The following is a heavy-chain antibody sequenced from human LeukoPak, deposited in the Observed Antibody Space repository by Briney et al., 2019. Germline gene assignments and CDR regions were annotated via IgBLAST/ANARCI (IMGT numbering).Heavy chain of an antibody. CDR1: GYTFTSYD. CDR2: MNPNSGNT. Sequence: AASVKVSCKASGYTFTSYDINWVRQATGQGLEWIGWMNPNSGNTGYAQKFQGRVTMTRNTSISTAYMELSSLRSEDTAVYYCARVRAIFGVGNFDYWGQGTLVTVSS. D-gene: IGHD3-3*01. CDR3: ARVRAIFGVGNFDY. J-gene: IGHJ4*02. V-gene: IGHV1-8*01.